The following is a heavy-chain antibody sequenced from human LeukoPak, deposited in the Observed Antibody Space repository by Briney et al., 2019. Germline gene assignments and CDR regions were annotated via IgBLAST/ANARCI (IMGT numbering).Heavy chain of an antibody. V-gene: IGHV4-34*01. Sequence: PSETLSLTCAVYGGSFSGYYWSWIRQPPGKGLEWIGEINHSGSTNYNPPLKSRVTISVDTSKNQFSLKLSSVTAADTAVYYCARPLTGNWGQGTLVTVSS. CDR3: ARPLTGN. J-gene: IGHJ4*02. CDR2: INHSGST. D-gene: IGHD1-1*01. CDR1: GGSFSGYY.